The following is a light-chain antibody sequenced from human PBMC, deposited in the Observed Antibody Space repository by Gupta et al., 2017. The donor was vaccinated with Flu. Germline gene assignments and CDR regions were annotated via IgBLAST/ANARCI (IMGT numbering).Light chain of an antibody. Sequence: VTITCGLNSGSVSTSYYPSWYQQTPGQAPRTLIYSTNTRSAGVPDRFSGSILGSKAALTITGAQADDESDYYCVLYMGSGIWVFGGGTKLTVL. J-gene: IGLJ3*02. CDR2: STN. V-gene: IGLV8-61*01. CDR3: VLYMGSGIWV. CDR1: SGSVSTSYY.